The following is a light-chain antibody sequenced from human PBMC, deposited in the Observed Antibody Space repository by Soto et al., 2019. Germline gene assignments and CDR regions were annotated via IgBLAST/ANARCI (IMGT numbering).Light chain of an antibody. CDR3: QTYKSAPRALT. CDR1: QGIMIY. Sequence: IQMSPSPSTLSESVGDRVTITCRASQGIMIYLAWYQQKPGQVPKLLIYSASTLQSGVPSRFSGSGSGTDFTLTISSLQPEDVATYYCQTYKSAPRALTFGGG. V-gene: IGKV1-27*01. J-gene: IGKJ4*01. CDR2: SAS.